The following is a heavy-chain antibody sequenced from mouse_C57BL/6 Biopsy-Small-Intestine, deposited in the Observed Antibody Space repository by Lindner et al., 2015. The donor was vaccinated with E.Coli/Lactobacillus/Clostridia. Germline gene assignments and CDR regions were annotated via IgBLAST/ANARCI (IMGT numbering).Heavy chain of an antibody. CDR2: IDPGTGGT. D-gene: IGHD6-5*01. Sequence: VQLQESGAELVRPGASVTLSCKASGYTFTDYEIHWVKQTPLHGLEWIGAIDPGTGGTAYNQMFKGKAILTVDKSSSTAYMELRSLTSEDSAVYYCARFGYAGNFWGQGTTLTVSS. V-gene: IGHV1-15*01. CDR3: ARFGYAGNF. CDR1: GYTFTDYE. J-gene: IGHJ2*01.